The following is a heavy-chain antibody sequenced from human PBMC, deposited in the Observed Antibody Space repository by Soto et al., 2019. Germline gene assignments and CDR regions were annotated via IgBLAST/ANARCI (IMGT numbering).Heavy chain of an antibody. Sequence: HIALRESGPTLVKPTQTLTLTCTFSGFSLRSRGVGVGWISQPPGKALEWLALIHWDDEKNYSPSLRTRLTITKATSKNQGVLTMTIMDPVDTATYYCAHRIKGVGQWFFDIWGRGTLVTVSS. CDR1: GFSLRSRGVG. D-gene: IGHD1-20*01. CDR2: IHWDDEK. J-gene: IGHJ2*01. CDR3: AHRIKGVGQWFFDI. V-gene: IGHV2-5*02.